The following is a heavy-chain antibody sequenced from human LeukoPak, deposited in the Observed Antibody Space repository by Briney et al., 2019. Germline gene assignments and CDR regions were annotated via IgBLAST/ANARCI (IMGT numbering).Heavy chain of an antibody. V-gene: IGHV4-38-2*02. CDR2: IYHSGIT. D-gene: IGHD5/OR15-5a*01. CDR3: ATLVSTRYYFDS. CDR1: DYSISSGYGYY. Sequence: SETLSLTCTVSDYSISSGYGYYWGWIRQPPGKGLEWIGNIYHSGITYYNHFNSSLKSRVTISIDTSKNQFSLRLTSVTAADTAVYFCATLVSTRYYFDSWGQGTLVTVSS. J-gene: IGHJ4*02.